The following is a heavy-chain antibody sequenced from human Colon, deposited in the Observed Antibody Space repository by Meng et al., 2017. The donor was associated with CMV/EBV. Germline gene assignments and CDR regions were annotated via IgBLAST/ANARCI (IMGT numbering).Heavy chain of an antibody. CDR3: ARITSTVAEYYFDY. CDR2: IYHSGST. D-gene: IGHD4-23*01. CDR1: GGSISSSNW. J-gene: IGHJ4*02. V-gene: IGHV4-4*02. Sequence: GSLRLSCAVSGGSISSSNWWSCVRQPPGKGLEWIGEIYHSGSTNYNPSLKSRVTISVDTSKNQFSLKLSSVTAADTAVYYCARITSTVAEYYFDYWGQGTLVTVSS.